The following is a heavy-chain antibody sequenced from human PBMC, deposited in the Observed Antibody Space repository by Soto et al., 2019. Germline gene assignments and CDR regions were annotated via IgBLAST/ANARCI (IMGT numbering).Heavy chain of an antibody. CDR2: INHSGST. D-gene: IGHD2-2*03. Sequence: SETLSLTCAVYGGSFSGYYWSWIRQPPGKGLEWIGEINHSGSTNYNPSLKSRVTISVDTSKNQFSLKLSSVTAADTAVYYCARPRGYCSSTSCYGRSGGEYFQHWGQGTLVTVSS. J-gene: IGHJ1*01. V-gene: IGHV4-34*01. CDR1: GGSFSGYY. CDR3: ARPRGYCSSTSCYGRSGGEYFQH.